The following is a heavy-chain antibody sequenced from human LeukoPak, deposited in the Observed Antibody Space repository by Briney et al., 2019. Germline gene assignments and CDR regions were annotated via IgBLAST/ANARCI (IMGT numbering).Heavy chain of an antibody. CDR3: ASGGSMVRGVNEYY. Sequence: GASVKVSCKASGYTFTSYDINWVRQATGQGLEWMGWMNPNSGNTGYAQKFQGRVTMTRNTSISTAYMELSSLRSEDTAVYYCASGGSMVRGVNEYYWGQGTLVTVSS. CDR1: GYTFTSYD. CDR2: MNPNSGNT. J-gene: IGHJ4*02. V-gene: IGHV1-8*01. D-gene: IGHD3-10*01.